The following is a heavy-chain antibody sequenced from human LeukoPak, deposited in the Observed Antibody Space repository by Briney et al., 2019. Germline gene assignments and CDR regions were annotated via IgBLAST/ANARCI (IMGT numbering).Heavy chain of an antibody. J-gene: IGHJ2*01. CDR2: TYYRSKWYN. D-gene: IGHD3-22*01. CDR3: ARDFHYYDSSGTYWYFDL. CDR1: GDSVSSNSAA. Sequence: PSQTLSLTCAISGDSVSSNSAAWNWIRQSPSRGLEWLGRTYYRSKWYNDYAVFVKSRITINPDTSKNQFSLQLNSVTPEDTAVYYCARDFHYYDSSGTYWYFDLWGRGTLATVSS. V-gene: IGHV6-1*01.